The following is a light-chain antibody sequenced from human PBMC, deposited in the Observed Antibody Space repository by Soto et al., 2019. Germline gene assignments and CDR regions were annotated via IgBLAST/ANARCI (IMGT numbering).Light chain of an antibody. J-gene: IGLJ1*01. V-gene: IGLV1-47*01. CDR1: SSITDSY. CDR3: EAWDVSLSTYG. Sequence: QSVLTQPPSASGTPGQRVTISCSGSSSITDSYVYWYQQLPGTAPRLLIYRNNQRPSGVPDRFSGSKSGTSASLAISGLRSEDEAHYFCEAWDVSLSTYGFATGTKVTVL. CDR2: RNN.